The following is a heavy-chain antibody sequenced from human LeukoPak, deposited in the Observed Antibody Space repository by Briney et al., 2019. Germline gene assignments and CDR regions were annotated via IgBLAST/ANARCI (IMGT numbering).Heavy chain of an antibody. CDR3: ARGSTIFDC. V-gene: IGHV4-34*01. J-gene: IGHJ4*02. D-gene: IGHD5/OR15-5a*01. CDR2: INHSGST. Sequence: PSETLSLTCAVYGGSFSGYYWSWIRQPPGKGLEWMGEINHSGSTNYNPSLKSRATISVDTSKNQFSLKLSSVTAADTAVYYCARGSTIFDCWGQGTLVTVSS. CDR1: GGSFSGYY.